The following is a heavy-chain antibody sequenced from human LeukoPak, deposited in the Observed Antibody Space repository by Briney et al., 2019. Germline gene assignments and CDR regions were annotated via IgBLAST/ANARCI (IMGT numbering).Heavy chain of an antibody. CDR1: GGPISSYY. D-gene: IGHD2-15*01. CDR2: IYYSGTT. CDR3: ARHGYCSGGTCWVN. V-gene: IGHV4-59*08. J-gene: IGHJ4*02. Sequence: SETLSLTCTVSGGPISSYYWSWIRQPPGKGLEWIGYIYYSGTTKYNPSLNSRVTILVDTSKNQFSLKLSSVTAAETAVYYCARHGYCSGGTCWVNWGQGTLVTVSS.